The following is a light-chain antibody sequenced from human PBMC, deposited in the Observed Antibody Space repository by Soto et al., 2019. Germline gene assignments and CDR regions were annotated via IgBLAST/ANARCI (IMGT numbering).Light chain of an antibody. CDR3: HQYNNWPPIT. Sequence: IGLKQSPGTLSLSQGERATLSCRAIQSVSSSYLAWYQQKPGQAPRLLIYGASSRATGIPDRFSGSGSGTDFTLTISRLEPEDFAVFYCHQYNNWPPITFGQGTLLAVK. J-gene: IGKJ5*01. CDR1: QSVSSSY. V-gene: IGKV3-20*01. CDR2: GAS.